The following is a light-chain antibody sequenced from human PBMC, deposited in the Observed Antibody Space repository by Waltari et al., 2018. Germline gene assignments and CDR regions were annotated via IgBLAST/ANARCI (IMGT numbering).Light chain of an antibody. CDR2: GTS. J-gene: IGKJ4*01. CDR3: QQYDGEVVT. Sequence: IVLTQSPGTLSLSPGPRATLSCRASPSVTSISLTWSQKKVGQAPRLLIYGTSSRATGIPDRFSGSGSGTEFTLTISRLEPEDFAVYYCQQYDGEVVTFGGGTKVEI. CDR1: PSVTSIS. V-gene: IGKV3-20*01.